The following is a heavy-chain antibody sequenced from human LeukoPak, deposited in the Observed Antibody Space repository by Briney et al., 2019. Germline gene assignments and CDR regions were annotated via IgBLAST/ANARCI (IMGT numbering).Heavy chain of an antibody. J-gene: IGHJ5*02. CDR1: GGTFSSYA. D-gene: IGHD4-17*01. Sequence: GASVKVSCKASGGTFSSYAISWVPQAPGQGLEWMGGIIPIFGTANYAQKFQGRVTITADESTSTAYMELSSLRSEDTAVYYWSRDQAVSTGGWFDPWGQGTLVTVSS. CDR2: IIPIFGTA. CDR3: SRDQAVSTGGWFDP. V-gene: IGHV1-69*13.